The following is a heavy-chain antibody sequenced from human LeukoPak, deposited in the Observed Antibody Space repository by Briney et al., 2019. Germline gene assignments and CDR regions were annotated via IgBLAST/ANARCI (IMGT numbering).Heavy chain of an antibody. V-gene: IGHV1-18*01. J-gene: IGHJ5*02. CDR2: ISAYNGNT. CDR1: GYTFTSYG. CDR3: ARVPHIVVVVPATLWFDP. Sequence: GASVKVSCKASGYTFTSYGISWVRQAPGQGLEWMGWISAYNGNTNYAQKLQGRATMTTDTSTSTAYMELRSLRSDDTAVYYCARVPHIVVVVPATLWFDPWGQGTLVTVSS. D-gene: IGHD2-15*01.